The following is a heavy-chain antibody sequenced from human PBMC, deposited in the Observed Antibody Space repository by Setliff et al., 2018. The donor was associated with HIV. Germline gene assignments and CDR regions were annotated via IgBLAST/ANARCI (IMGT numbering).Heavy chain of an antibody. CDR3: ARDYYDSSGYIFFPGLPDY. Sequence: ASVKVSCKASKYTFTDYYMHWVQQAPGKGLEWMGRVDPEDDKTIYAEKFQGRVTMTTATSSDTAYLYLSSLRSEDTAVYYCARDYYDSSGYIFFPGLPDYWGQGTLVTVSS. CDR2: VDPEDDKT. J-gene: IGHJ4*02. V-gene: IGHV1-69-2*01. D-gene: IGHD3-22*01. CDR1: KYTFTDYY.